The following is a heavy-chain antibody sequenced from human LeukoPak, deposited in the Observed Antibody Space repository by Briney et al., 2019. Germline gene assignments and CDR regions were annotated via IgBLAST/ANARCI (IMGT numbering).Heavy chain of an antibody. CDR1: GFTFSNYD. Sequence: GGSLRLSCAASGFTFSNYDMSWVRQAPGKGLEWVSSISDSGGSTYYADSVKGRLTISRDNSKNTLYLQMTNLRAADTAVYYCAKDLSRAVAADWFDPWDQGSLVTVSS. CDR2: ISDSGGST. CDR3: AKDLSRAVAADWFDP. D-gene: IGHD6-19*01. V-gene: IGHV3-23*01. J-gene: IGHJ5*02.